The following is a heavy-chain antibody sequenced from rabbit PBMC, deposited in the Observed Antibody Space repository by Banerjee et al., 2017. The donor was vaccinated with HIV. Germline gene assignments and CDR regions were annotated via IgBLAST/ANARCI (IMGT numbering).Heavy chain of an antibody. J-gene: IGHJ4*01. Sequence: QSLEESGGGLVQPEGSLTLTCTTSGFSFSSGLPMCWVRQAPGKGLEWIASVDTGDGTTYYASWVNGRFTVSLDNAQNTVFLQMTSLTPADTATYFCARLWADTRGNLNLWGPGTLVT. V-gene: IGHV1S40*01. D-gene: IGHD3-1*01. CDR1: GFSFSSGLP. CDR2: VDTGDGTT. CDR3: ARLWADTRGNLNL.